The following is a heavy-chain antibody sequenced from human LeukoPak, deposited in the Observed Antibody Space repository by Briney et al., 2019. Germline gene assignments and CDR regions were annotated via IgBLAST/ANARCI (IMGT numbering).Heavy chain of an antibody. V-gene: IGHV3-30*04. CDR2: ISYDGSNK. D-gene: IGHD3-22*01. J-gene: IGHJ4*02. CDR1: GFTFSSYA. Sequence: GGSLRLSCAASGFTFSSYAMHWVRQAPGKGLEWVAVISYDGSNKYYADSVKGRFTISRDNSKNTLYLQMNSLRAEDTAVYYCAKAFITTEYFDYWGQGTLVTVSS. CDR3: AKAFITTEYFDY.